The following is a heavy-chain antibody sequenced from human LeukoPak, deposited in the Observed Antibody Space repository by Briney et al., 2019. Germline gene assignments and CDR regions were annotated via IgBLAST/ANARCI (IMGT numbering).Heavy chain of an antibody. CDR3: ARGKGNYGDPASFDY. V-gene: IGHV1-18*01. CDR2: ISVYNGNT. D-gene: IGHD4-17*01. CDR1: GYTFTSYG. J-gene: IGHJ4*02. Sequence: GASVTVSCKASGYTFTSYGMSWVRQAPGQGLEGMGWISVYNGNTNYAQKLHDRVTMTTHTSTSTVYMEVRRLRSDDTAVSYCARGKGNYGDPASFDYWGQGTLVTVSS.